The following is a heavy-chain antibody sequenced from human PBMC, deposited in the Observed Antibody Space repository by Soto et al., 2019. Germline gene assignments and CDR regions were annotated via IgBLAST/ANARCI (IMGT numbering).Heavy chain of an antibody. V-gene: IGHV2-5*01. Sequence: SGPTRVNPTQTLTLTCTFSGFSLSTRGVGVGWIRQPPGKALEWLALIYWNDDKRYSPSLKSRLTITKDTSKNQVVLTMTNMDPVDTGRYCCAHMVAWASYSSSRYRWFGPWGQRTLVTVSS. CDR2: IYWNDDK. CDR1: GFSLSTRGVG. J-gene: IGHJ5*02. CDR3: AHMVAWASYSSSRYRWFGP. D-gene: IGHD6-13*01.